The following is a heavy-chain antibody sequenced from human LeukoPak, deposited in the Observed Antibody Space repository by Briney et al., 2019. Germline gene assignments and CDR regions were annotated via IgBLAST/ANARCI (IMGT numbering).Heavy chain of an antibody. D-gene: IGHD3-22*01. J-gene: IGHJ4*02. CDR3: ARRLSDSTRRATHFDY. Sequence: PGGSLRLSCAASGFTFSSYEMNWVRQAPGKGLEWVSSISSSSSYIYYADSVKGRFTISRDNAKNSLYLQMNSLRAEDTAVYYCARRLSDSTRRATHFDYWGQGTLVTVSS. V-gene: IGHV3-21*01. CDR1: GFTFSSYE. CDR2: ISSSSSYI.